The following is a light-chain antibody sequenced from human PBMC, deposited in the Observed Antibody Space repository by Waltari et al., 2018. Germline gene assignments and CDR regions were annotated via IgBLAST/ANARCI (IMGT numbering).Light chain of an antibody. CDR1: SNNIGNLG. V-gene: IGLV10-54*04. CDR3: TAWDRRLSVWV. CDR2: RSN. Sequence: QAGLTQPPSVSKDLRETATPTCTGNSNNIGNLGAACLQQPQAHPPKLLSDRSNSRPSESSERFSASRSGDTASLTINGLQAEDEADYYCTAWDRRLSVWVFGGGTKLTVL. J-gene: IGLJ3*02.